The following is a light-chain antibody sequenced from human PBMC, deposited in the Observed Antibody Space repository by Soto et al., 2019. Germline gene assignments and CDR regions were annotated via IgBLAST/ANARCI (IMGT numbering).Light chain of an antibody. CDR3: QQYGSSPRT. Sequence: EIVLTQSPGTLSLSPGERATLSCRASQSVSSSYLAWYQQKPGQAPRLLIYGASSRATGITDRFSGSGSGTDFTLTISSLEPEDFAVYYCQQYGSSPRTFGQGTKVDIK. V-gene: IGKV3-20*01. J-gene: IGKJ1*01. CDR1: QSVSSSY. CDR2: GAS.